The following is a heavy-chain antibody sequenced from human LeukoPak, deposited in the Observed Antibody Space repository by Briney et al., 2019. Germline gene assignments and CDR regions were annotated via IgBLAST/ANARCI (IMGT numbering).Heavy chain of an antibody. CDR3: AREGYYGSGSPPSLYFDY. Sequence: GGSLRLSCAASGFTFSGYPIHWVRQAPGKGLEWVAVTSSDLNVKLYADSVKGRFTISRDNSRSTLYLQMNSLRPEDTAIYYCAREGYYGSGSPPSLYFDYWGQGTLVTVSS. CDR1: GFTFSGYP. J-gene: IGHJ4*02. CDR2: TSSDLNVK. D-gene: IGHD3-10*01. V-gene: IGHV3-30-3*01.